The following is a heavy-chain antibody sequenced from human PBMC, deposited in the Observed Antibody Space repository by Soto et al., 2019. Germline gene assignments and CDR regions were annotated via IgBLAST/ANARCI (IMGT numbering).Heavy chain of an antibody. J-gene: IGHJ6*03. CDR2: IYYSGST. CDR1: GGSISSYY. V-gene: IGHV4-59*01. D-gene: IGHD5-12*01. CDR3: ASRQYSGYVFGYYYMDV. Sequence: SETLSLTCTVSGGSISSYYWSWIRQPPGKGLEWIGYIYYSGSTNYNPSLKSRVTISVDTSKNQFSLKLSSVTAADTAVYYCASRQYSGYVFGYYYMDVWGKGTTVTVSS.